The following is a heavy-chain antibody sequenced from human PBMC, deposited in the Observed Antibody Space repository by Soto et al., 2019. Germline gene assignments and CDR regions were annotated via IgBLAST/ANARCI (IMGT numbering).Heavy chain of an antibody. CDR3: ARVRRSHDTEY. V-gene: IGHV3-7*05. CDR1: GFTFNNYW. J-gene: IGHJ4*02. Sequence: EVQLEESGGGLVQPGGSLRLACKTPGFTFNNYWMSWLRQAPGKGLEWVANINQDGSQTDYVDSVKGRFTLSRDNAKTSLYLQMNSLRVDDTAVYYCARVRRSHDTEYWGQGTLVTVSS. D-gene: IGHD5-18*01. CDR2: INQDGSQT.